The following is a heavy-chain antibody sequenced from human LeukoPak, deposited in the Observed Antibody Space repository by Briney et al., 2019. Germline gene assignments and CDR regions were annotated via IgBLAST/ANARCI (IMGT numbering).Heavy chain of an antibody. Sequence: SETLSLTCTVSGGSISSYYWSWIRQPPGKGLEWIGEIYHSGSTNYNPSLKSRVTISVDTSKNQFSLKLKSVTAADTAMYYCARDGDTYSSSWYWFDPWGQGTLVTVSS. V-gene: IGHV4-59*12. CDR2: IYHSGST. CDR3: ARDGDTYSSSWYWFDP. J-gene: IGHJ5*02. CDR1: GGSISSYY. D-gene: IGHD6-13*01.